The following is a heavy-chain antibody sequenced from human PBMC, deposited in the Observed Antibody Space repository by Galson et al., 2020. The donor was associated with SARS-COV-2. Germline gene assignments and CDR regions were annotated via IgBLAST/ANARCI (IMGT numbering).Heavy chain of an antibody. CDR1: DGSVSSGNYF. Sequence: SETLSLTCTVSDGSVSSGNYFWSWIRQPPGKGLEWIAYIYHNGNTKYSPSLKSRVTISVDTSKNQFSLQLSSVTAADTAVYYCARAVVATSSRHDYWGQGTLVTVSS. V-gene: IGHV4-61*01. J-gene: IGHJ4*02. D-gene: IGHD5-12*01. CDR3: ARAVVATSSRHDY. CDR2: IYHNGNT.